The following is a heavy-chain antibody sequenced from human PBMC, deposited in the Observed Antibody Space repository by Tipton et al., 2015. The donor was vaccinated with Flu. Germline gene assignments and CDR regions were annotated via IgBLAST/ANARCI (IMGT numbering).Heavy chain of an antibody. CDR3: ARAVGGSGSY. J-gene: IGHJ4*02. CDR2: IKQDGSEI. V-gene: IGHV3-7*01. CDR1: GFTLSGSA. Sequence: GSLRLSCAASGFTLSGSAIHWVRQASGKGLEWVANIKQDGSEIHYVDSVRGRFTISRDNSKNSLYLQMNSLRTEDTAVYYCARAVGGSGSYWGQGTLVTVSS. D-gene: IGHD3-10*01.